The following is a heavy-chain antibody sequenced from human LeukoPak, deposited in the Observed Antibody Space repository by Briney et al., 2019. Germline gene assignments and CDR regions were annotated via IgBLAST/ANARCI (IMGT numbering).Heavy chain of an antibody. CDR2: IYTSGST. J-gene: IGHJ5*02. V-gene: IGHV4-4*07. Sequence: PSETLSLTCTVSGGSISSYYWSWIRQPAGKGLEWIGRIYTSGSTDYNPSLKSRVTMSVDTSKNQFPLKLSSVTAADTAVYYCAREPQYCSSTSCYLVMWFDPWGQGTLVTVSS. D-gene: IGHD2-2*01. CDR3: AREPQYCSSTSCYLVMWFDP. CDR1: GGSISSYY.